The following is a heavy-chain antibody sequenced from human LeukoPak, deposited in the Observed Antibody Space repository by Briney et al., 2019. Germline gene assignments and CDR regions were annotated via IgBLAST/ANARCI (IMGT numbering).Heavy chain of an antibody. Sequence: PGGSLRLSCAASGFTVSSNYMSWVRQAPGKGLEWVSVIYSGGSTYYADSVKGRFTISRDNSKNTLYLQMNSLRAEDTAVYYCARVDTYSYGYDYWGQGTLVTVS. CDR1: GFTVSSNY. CDR3: ARVDTYSYGYDY. CDR2: IYSGGST. J-gene: IGHJ4*02. D-gene: IGHD5-18*01. V-gene: IGHV3-53*01.